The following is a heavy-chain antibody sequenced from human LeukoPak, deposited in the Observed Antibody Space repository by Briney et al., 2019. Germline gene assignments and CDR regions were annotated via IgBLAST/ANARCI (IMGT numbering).Heavy chain of an antibody. D-gene: IGHD3-22*01. CDR2: IKQDGSET. CDR1: GFTFGNSW. J-gene: IGHJ3*02. CDR3: ARGGRGSAAVVAPRSFDI. Sequence: GGSLRLSCAASGFTFGNSWMTWVRQAPGKGLEWVASIKQDGSETYYVDSVKGRFTISRDNAKNSLYLQMNSLRAEDSALYYCARGGRGSAAVVAPRSFDIWGQGTMVTVSS. V-gene: IGHV3-7*03.